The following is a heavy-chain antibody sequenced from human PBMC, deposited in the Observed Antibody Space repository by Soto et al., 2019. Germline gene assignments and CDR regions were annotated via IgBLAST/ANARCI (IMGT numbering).Heavy chain of an antibody. D-gene: IGHD3-22*01. V-gene: IGHV4-59*01. CDR1: GGSISDYY. CDR3: ARDREYYDSSGLYFDY. CDR2: TYYGWNT. Sequence: SETLSLTCSVSGGSISDYYWSWIRQPPGKGLEWIGYTYYGWNTNYNPSLKSRVTISVDTSKNQFSLKLISVTAADTAVYYCARDREYYDSSGLYFDYWGQGTLVTVSS. J-gene: IGHJ4*02.